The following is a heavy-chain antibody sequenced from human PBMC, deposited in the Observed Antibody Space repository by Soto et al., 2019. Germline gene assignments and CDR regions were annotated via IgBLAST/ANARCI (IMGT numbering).Heavy chain of an antibody. V-gene: IGHV3-30-3*01. J-gene: IGHJ3*02. CDR2: ISYDGSNK. CDR1: GFTFSSYS. CDR3: ARDNGDHASAFDI. D-gene: IGHD4-17*01. Sequence: AGGALRLSCAASGFTFSSYSMHWVRQAPGKGLEWVAVISYDGSNKYYADSVKGRFTISRDNSKNTLYLQMNSLRAEDTAVYYCARDNGDHASAFDIWGQGTMVTVSS.